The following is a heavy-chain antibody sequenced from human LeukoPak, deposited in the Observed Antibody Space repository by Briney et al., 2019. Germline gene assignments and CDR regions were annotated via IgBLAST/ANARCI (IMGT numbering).Heavy chain of an antibody. D-gene: IGHD3-3*01. CDR2: IYLDESDT. J-gene: IGHJ4*02. CDR3: ATSRFGVAPSDY. V-gene: IGHV5-51*01. Sequence: GESLKIFCNVSGYSLPTYWIAWVRQMPGKGLEWMGVIYLDESDTKYGPSFHGLVTISVDTSISAAHRQWRSLKASDTAMYYCATSRFGVAPSDYWGQGTLVTVSP. CDR1: GYSLPTYW.